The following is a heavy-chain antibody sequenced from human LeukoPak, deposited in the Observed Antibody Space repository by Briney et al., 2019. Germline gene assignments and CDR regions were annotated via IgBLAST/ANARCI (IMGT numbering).Heavy chain of an antibody. J-gene: IGHJ3*02. CDR3: ARTAIVLLWFGELPYDAFDI. Sequence: SETLSLTCAVYSGSFSGYYWSWIRQPPGKGLEWIGEINYSGSTNYNPSLKSRVTISVDTSKNQFSLKLSSVTAAGTAVYYCARTAIVLLWFGELPYDAFDIWGQGTMVTVSS. CDR1: SGSFSGYY. D-gene: IGHD3-10*01. CDR2: INYSGST. V-gene: IGHV4-34*01.